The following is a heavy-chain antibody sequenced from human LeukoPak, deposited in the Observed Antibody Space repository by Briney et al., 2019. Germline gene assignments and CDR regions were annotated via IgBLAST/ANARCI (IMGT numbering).Heavy chain of an antibody. CDR2: ISSSSSYI. J-gene: IGHJ6*03. CDR3: ARGTLTVTTNRYYYYYMDV. D-gene: IGHD4-17*01. Sequence: GGSLRLSCAASGFTFSSYSMNWVRQAPGKGLEWVSSISSSSSYIYYADSVKGRFTISRDNAKNSLYLQMNSLRAEDTAVYYCARGTLTVTTNRYYYYYMDVWGKGTTVTVSS. V-gene: IGHV3-21*01. CDR1: GFTFSSYS.